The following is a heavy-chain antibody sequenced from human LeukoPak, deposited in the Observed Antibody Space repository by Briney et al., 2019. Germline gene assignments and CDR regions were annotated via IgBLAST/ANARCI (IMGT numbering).Heavy chain of an antibody. J-gene: IGHJ4*02. V-gene: IGHV4-39*01. Sequence: SETLSLTCTVSGGSISRSSYYRGWIRQPPGKGLEWIGSISYSGSTYHNPSLKSRVTISVDTSKNQFSLKLSSVTAADTAVYYCARRLNGMATIDRYFDYWGQGTLVTVSS. CDR3: ARRLNGMATIDRYFDY. D-gene: IGHD5-24*01. CDR1: GGSISRSSYY. CDR2: ISYSGST.